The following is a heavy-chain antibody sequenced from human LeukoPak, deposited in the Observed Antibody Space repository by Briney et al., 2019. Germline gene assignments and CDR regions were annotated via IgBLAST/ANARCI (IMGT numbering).Heavy chain of an antibody. D-gene: IGHD3-3*01. CDR3: ARDGYDFWSGYNAFDI. CDR2: INI. V-gene: IGHV3-21*01. Sequence: PGGSLRLSCAASGFTFSSYSMNWVRQAPGKGLKWVSSINIYYADSVKGRFTISRDNAKNSLYLQMNSLRAEDTAVYYCARDGYDFWSGYNAFDIWGQGTMVTASS. CDR1: GFTFSSYS. J-gene: IGHJ3*02.